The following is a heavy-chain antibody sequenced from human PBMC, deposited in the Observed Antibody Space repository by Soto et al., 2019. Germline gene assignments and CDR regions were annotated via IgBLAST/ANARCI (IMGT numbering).Heavy chain of an antibody. V-gene: IGHV1-69*01. CDR2: IIPIFGTA. J-gene: IGHJ6*02. CDR1: GGTFSSYA. D-gene: IGHD2-2*01. Sequence: QVQLVLSGAEVKKPGSSVKVSCKASGGTFSSYAISWVRQAPGQGLEWMGGIIPIFGTANYAQKFQGRVTITADESTSTAYMELSSLRSEDTAVYYCARVVVVPAAPPDHYYYYYGMDVWGQGTTVTVSS. CDR3: ARVVVVPAAPPDHYYYYYGMDV.